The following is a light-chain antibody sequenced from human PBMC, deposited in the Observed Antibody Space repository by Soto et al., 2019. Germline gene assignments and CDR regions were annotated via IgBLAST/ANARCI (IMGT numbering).Light chain of an antibody. CDR2: GAS. CDR3: QQYGSPFT. J-gene: IGKJ4*01. Sequence: EIVLTQSPGTLSLSPGERATLSCRASQSVSSSYLAWYQQKPGQAPRRLIYGASSRATGIPDRFSGSGSGTDFTLTISRLETEDFAVYYCQQYGSPFTFGGGTKVEIK. V-gene: IGKV3-20*01. CDR1: QSVSSSY.